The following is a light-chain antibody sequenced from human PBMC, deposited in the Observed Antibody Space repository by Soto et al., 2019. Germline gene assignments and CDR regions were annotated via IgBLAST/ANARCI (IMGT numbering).Light chain of an antibody. V-gene: IGLV1-44*01. CDR3: AGWDDSLNGWV. CDR2: SNI. CDR1: TSNIGSNT. J-gene: IGLJ3*02. Sequence: QSVLTQPPSASGTPGQRVTISCSGSTSNIGSNTVNWYQQLPGTAPKLLIYSNIQRPSGVPDRFSGSKSGTSASLAISGLQSEDEADYYCAGWDDSLNGWVFGGGTKVTVL.